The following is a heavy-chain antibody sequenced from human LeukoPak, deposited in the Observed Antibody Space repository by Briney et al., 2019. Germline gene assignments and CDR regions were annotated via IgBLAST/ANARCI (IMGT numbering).Heavy chain of an antibody. CDR3: AKGGSPFDFDSAFDY. Sequence: PGGSLRLSCAASGFTFSSYAMSWVRQAPGKGLEWVSAISGSGGSTYYADSEKGRFTISRDNSKNTLYLQMNSLRAEDTAVYYCAKGGSPFDFDSAFDYWGQGTLVTVSS. CDR1: GFTFSSYA. CDR2: ISGSGGST. D-gene: IGHD3-9*01. V-gene: IGHV3-23*01. J-gene: IGHJ4*02.